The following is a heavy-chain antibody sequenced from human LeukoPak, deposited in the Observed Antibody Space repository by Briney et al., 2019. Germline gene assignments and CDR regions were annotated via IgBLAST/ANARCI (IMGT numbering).Heavy chain of an antibody. CDR1: GFTFSRNG. V-gene: IGHV3-23*01. Sequence: GGSLRLSCAASGFTFSRNGMTWVRQAPGKGLEWVSAISGSGGSTYYADSVKGRFTISRDNSKNTLYLQMNSLRAEDTAVYYCARFPRYCSSTSCYTTYYFDYWGQGTLVTVSS. D-gene: IGHD2-2*02. J-gene: IGHJ4*02. CDR3: ARFPRYCSSTSCYTTYYFDY. CDR2: ISGSGGST.